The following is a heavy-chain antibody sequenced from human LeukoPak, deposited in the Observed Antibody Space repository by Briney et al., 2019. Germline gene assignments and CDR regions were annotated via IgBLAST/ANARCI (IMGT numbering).Heavy chain of an antibody. Sequence: PSGTLSLTCAVSGDSISSNIWWSWVRQPPGKGLEWIAEIYHSGTTNYNPSLKSRVTISVDKSKNQFSLKLNSVTAADTAVYYCARYTPVGNSYASASFPYWGQGPLATVSS. D-gene: IGHD3-10*01. J-gene: IGHJ4*02. CDR2: IYHSGTT. V-gene: IGHV4-4*02. CDR1: GDSISSNIW. CDR3: ARYTPVGNSYASASFPY.